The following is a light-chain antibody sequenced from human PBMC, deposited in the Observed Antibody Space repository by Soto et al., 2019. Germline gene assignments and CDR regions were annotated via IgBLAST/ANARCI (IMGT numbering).Light chain of an antibody. CDR3: TSYTTYSSIVV. V-gene: IGLV2-14*01. Sequence: QPALTQPASVSGSPGQSITISCTGSASDVGGDNFVSWYQQHPGNAPKLMIYEVTRRPSGISTRFSGSKSGNTASLTISGLQAEDEADYYCTSYTTYSSIVVFGGGTKVTVL. J-gene: IGLJ3*02. CDR1: ASDVGGDNF. CDR2: EVT.